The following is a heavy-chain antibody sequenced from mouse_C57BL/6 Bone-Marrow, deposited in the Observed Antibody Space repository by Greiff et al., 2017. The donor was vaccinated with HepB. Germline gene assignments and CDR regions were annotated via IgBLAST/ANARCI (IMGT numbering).Heavy chain of an antibody. V-gene: IGHV2-6*03. CDR1: GFSLTSYG. CDR3: AASYYSNYSYAMDY. J-gene: IGHJ4*01. Sequence: VKLVESGPGLVAPSQSLSITCTVSGFSLTSYGVHWVRQPPGKGLEWLVVIWSDGSTTYNSALKSRLSISKDNSKSQVFLKMNSLQTDDTAMYYCAASYYSNYSYAMDYWGQGTSVTVSS. D-gene: IGHD2-5*01. CDR2: IWSDGST.